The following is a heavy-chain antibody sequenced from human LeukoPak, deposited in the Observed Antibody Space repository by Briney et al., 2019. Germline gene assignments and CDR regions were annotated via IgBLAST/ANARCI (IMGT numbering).Heavy chain of an antibody. CDR1: GFIFSDSA. CDR2: IRSETNSYAT. V-gene: IGHV3-73*01. D-gene: IGHD4-23*01. J-gene: IGHJ4*02. CDR3: TGGNDY. Sequence: PGGSLRLSCAASGFIFSDSAIQWVRQASGKGLEWVGRIRSETNSYATAYGASVKGRFTFSRDDSKNTAYLQMNSLKIEDTAVYYCTGGNDYWGQGTLVTVSS.